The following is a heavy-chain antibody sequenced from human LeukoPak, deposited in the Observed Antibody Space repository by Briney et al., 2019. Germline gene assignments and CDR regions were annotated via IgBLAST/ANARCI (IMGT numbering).Heavy chain of an antibody. CDR3: ARLVSSGWSFFDY. D-gene: IGHD6-19*01. Sequence: KPGGSLRLSCAASGFTFSDYYMGWIRQAPGKGLEWVSYITSSSSYTNYADSVKGRFTISRDNAKSSLYLQMNSLRAEDTAVYYRARLVSSGWSFFDYWGQGTLVTVSS. CDR1: GFTFSDYY. CDR2: ITSSSSYT. J-gene: IGHJ4*02. V-gene: IGHV3-11*03.